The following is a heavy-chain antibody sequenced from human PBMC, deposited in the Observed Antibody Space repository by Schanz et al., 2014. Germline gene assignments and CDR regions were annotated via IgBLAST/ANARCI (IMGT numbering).Heavy chain of an antibody. J-gene: IGHJ5*02. Sequence: QIQLVQSGPEVKKPGATVKVSCKASGYIFINSGISWVRQAPGQGLEWMGWISAYNGNTKYPQKIQGRVTMTTDTSTSTAYMELRSLRSDDTAVYYCAKAEYDILTDSYSRLDPWGQGTLVTVSS. V-gene: IGHV1-18*01. CDR2: ISAYNGNT. CDR3: AKAEYDILTDSYSRLDP. D-gene: IGHD3-9*01. CDR1: GYIFINSG.